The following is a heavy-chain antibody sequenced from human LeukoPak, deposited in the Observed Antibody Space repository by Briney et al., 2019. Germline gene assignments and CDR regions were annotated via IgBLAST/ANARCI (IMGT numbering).Heavy chain of an antibody. D-gene: IGHD4-11*01. CDR2: FKTNYNQV. V-gene: IGHV3-23*05. Sequence: GGSLRLSCVASGFTFSDYAMNWVRQAPGKGLEWVSTFKTNYNQVYYAESVRGRFTFSTDDSKNTAYLQMNSLRVEDTALYYCARSVPDYTRFDFWGQGALVTVSS. CDR3: ARSVPDYTRFDF. J-gene: IGHJ4*02. CDR1: GFTFSDYA.